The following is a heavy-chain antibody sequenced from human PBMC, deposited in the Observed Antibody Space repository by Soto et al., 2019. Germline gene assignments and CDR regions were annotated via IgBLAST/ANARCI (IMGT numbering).Heavy chain of an antibody. CDR1: GFTFSNSA. CDR2: ISGSGGST. J-gene: IGHJ5*02. D-gene: IGHD2-21*02. V-gene: IGHV3-23*01. CDR3: AKDPQLTYCGGDCSDSFDP. Sequence: GGSLRLSCAASGFTFSNSAMSWVRQAPGKGLEWVSAISGSGGSTYYADSVKGRFTISRDNSKNTLYLQMNSLRAEDTAVYYCAKDPQLTYCGGDCSDSFDPWGQGTLVTVSS.